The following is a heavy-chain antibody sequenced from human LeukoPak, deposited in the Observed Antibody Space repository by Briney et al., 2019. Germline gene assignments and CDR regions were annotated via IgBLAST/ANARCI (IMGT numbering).Heavy chain of an antibody. V-gene: IGHV1-24*01. CDR3: ATAIMVRAMNYFDY. CDR2: FDPEDDES. CDR1: GYIHTELL. D-gene: IGHD3-10*01. Sequence: GASVNDSCKVSGYIHTELLMHWVRPAPGKGVAWVGGFDPEDDESHYAHKFQGRVTHPEHTSTDTANMQLSSLRYEDTAVYYCATAIMVRAMNYFDYWGQGTLVTVSS. J-gene: IGHJ4*02.